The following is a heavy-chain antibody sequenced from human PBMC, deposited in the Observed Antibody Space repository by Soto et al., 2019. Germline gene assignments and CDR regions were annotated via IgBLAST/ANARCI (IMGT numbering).Heavy chain of an antibody. CDR1: GVSITDYY. D-gene: IGHD3-22*01. CDR2: VWYTGIT. CDR3: ARLVTGRGYYFSY. J-gene: IGHJ4*02. Sequence: LSLTCAVSGVSITDYYWTWIRQAPGKGLEWIGFVWYTGITNYNPSLKSRVTISVDTSKNQFSLKLSSVTAADTAVYYCARLVTGRGYYFSYWGQGTLVTVSS. V-gene: IGHV4-59*08.